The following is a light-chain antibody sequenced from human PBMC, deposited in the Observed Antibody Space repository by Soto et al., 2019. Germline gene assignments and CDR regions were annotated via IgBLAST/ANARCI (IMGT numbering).Light chain of an antibody. CDR1: QSVSSSY. CDR3: QQYGSSPLIP. J-gene: IGKJ5*01. CDR2: GAS. Sequence: EIVLTQSPGTLSLSPGERATLSCRASQSVSSSYLAWYQQKPGQAPRLLIYGASSRATGIPDRFSGSGSGTDFTLTISRLEPEDFAVHYCQQYGSSPLIPFGQWTRLEIK. V-gene: IGKV3-20*01.